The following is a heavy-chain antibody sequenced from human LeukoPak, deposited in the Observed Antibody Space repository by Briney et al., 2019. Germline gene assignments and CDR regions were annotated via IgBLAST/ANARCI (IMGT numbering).Heavy chain of an antibody. V-gene: IGHV3-48*03. CDR1: GFTFSSYE. CDR2: ISSSGTTI. D-gene: IGHD1-26*01. Sequence: GGSLRLSCAASGFTFSSYEMNWVRQAPGKGLEWVSDISSSGTTIHYADSVKGRFTISRDNAKNSLYLQMNSLRAADTAVYYCASGWDRSAPTTPFDYWGQGTLVTVSS. CDR3: ASGWDRSAPTTPFDY. J-gene: IGHJ4*02.